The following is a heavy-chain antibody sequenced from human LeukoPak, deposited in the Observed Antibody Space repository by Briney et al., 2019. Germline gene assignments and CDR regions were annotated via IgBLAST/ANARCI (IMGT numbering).Heavy chain of an antibody. V-gene: IGHV3-30-3*01. CDR2: ISYDGTNK. CDR1: GFTFSNHA. J-gene: IGHJ3*02. CDR3: ARAPMSYDSSGFGGAFDI. Sequence: GGSLRLSCAASGFTFSNHAMHWVRQAPGKGLEWVAVISYDGTNKYYADSVKGRFTISRDNSKNTMYLQMNSLRAEDTAMYYCARAPMSYDSSGFGGAFDIWGQGTMVTVSS. D-gene: IGHD3-22*01.